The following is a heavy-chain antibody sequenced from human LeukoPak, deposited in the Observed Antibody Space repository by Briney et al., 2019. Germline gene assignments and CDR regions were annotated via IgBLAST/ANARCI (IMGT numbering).Heavy chain of an antibody. CDR3: AKHQVPILVGASFDY. CDR2: ISGSGGNT. J-gene: IGHJ4*02. V-gene: IGHV3-23*01. D-gene: IGHD1-26*01. CDR1: GFTFSSYA. Sequence: GGSLRLSCAASGFTFSSYAMSWVRQAPGKGLEWVSAISGSGGNTYYADSVKGRFTISRDNSKNTLYLQMNSLRAEDTAVYYCAKHQVPILVGASFDYWGQGTLVTISS.